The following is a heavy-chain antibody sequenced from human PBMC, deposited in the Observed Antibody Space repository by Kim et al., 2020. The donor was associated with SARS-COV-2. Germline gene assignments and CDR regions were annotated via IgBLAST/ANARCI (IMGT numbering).Heavy chain of an antibody. J-gene: IGHJ5*02. CDR2: IIPILGIA. D-gene: IGHD5-18*01. CDR1: GGTFSSYT. CDR3: ARASNVDTAMSWFDP. V-gene: IGHV1-69*02. Sequence: SVKVSCKASGGTFSSYTISWVRQAPGQGLEWMGRIIPILGIANYAQKFQGRVTITADKSTSTAYMELSSLRSEDTAVYYCARASNVDTAMSWFDPWGQGTLVTVSS.